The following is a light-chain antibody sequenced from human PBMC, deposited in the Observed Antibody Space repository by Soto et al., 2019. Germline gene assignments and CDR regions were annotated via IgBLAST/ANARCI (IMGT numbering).Light chain of an antibody. Sequence: QSVLTQPPSVSGAPGQRVTISCTGSSSNIGAGYDVHWYQQRPGTAPKLLIYRNHDRPSGVPDRFSGSKSGTSASLTITGLQAEDEADYYCQSYDTSVSGARVFGGGTKLTVL. CDR3: QSYDTSVSGARV. CDR2: RNH. J-gene: IGLJ3*02. V-gene: IGLV1-40*01. CDR1: SSNIGAGYD.